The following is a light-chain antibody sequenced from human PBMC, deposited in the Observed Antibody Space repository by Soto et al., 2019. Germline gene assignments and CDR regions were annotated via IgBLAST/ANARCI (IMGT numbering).Light chain of an antibody. CDR3: QHYYNWPPYT. CDR1: QRISTN. J-gene: IGKJ2*01. Sequence: EIVMTQSPATLSVSPGERATLSCRASQRISTNLAWYQQKAGQAPRLLIYGASSRATGVPARFSGSGSETEFTLTISSLQSEDFAVYYCQHYYNWPPYTFGQGTKLEIK. V-gene: IGKV3-15*01. CDR2: GAS.